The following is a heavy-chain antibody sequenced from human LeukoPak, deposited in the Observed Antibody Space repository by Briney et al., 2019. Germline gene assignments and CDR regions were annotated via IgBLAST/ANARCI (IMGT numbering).Heavy chain of an antibody. CDR1: GVSFSSYY. D-gene: IGHD1-26*01. CDR2: IYSSGNT. J-gene: IGHJ3*02. V-gene: IGHV4-4*07. Sequence: PSETQSLTCTVSGVSFSSYYWTWIRQPAGKGLEWIGRIYSSGNTNYNPSLESRVTMSIDTSKKQISLKLTSVTAADTAVYYCARERGNLRGDAFDIWGQGTMVTVSS. CDR3: ARERGNLRGDAFDI.